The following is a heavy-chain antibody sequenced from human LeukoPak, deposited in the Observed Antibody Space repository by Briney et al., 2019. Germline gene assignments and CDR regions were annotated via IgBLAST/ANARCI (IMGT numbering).Heavy chain of an antibody. Sequence: GGSLILSCAASGFTFSRYEMNWVRQAPGKGLEWVSSISGSSNYIYYADSVKGRFTISRDNAKNSLYLQMNSLRAEDMAVYYCARGAHAFDIWGQGTTVTVSS. CDR1: GFTFSRYE. CDR3: ARGAHAFDI. V-gene: IGHV3-21*01. J-gene: IGHJ3*02. CDR2: ISGSSNYI.